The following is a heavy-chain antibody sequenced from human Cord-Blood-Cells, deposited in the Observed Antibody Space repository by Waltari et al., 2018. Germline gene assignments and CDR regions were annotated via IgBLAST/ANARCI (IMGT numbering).Heavy chain of an antibody. V-gene: IGHV4-39*01. Sequence: QLQLQESGPGLVKPSETLSLTCTVSGGSLSSRSYYWGWFRQPPGKGLEWIGSIYYSGSTYYNPSLKSRVTISVDTSKNQFSLKLSSVTAADTAVYYCARHFRPGATDTAMVYYYYYMDVWGKGTTVTVSS. J-gene: IGHJ6*03. D-gene: IGHD5-18*01. CDR1: GGSLSSRSYY. CDR2: IYYSGST. CDR3: ARHFRPGATDTAMVYYYYYMDV.